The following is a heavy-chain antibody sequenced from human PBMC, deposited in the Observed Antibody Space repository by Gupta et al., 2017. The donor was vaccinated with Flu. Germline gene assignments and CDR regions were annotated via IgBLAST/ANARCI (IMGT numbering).Heavy chain of an antibody. V-gene: IGHV3-72*01. CDR3: SRDETGPSPPGRNDC. J-gene: IGHJ4*02. Sequence: EVRLVESGGGLVQPGGSLRLSCVVSGFTFSEHYMDWIRQAPGKGLEWVGRIRNKANSYTTEYAASVKDRFTITRDDSKDSLYLQMNSLNNGDTAVYYCSRDETGPSPPGRNDCWGQGTLVTVSS. CDR2: IRNKANSYTT. D-gene: IGHD2-8*02. CDR1: GFTFSEHY.